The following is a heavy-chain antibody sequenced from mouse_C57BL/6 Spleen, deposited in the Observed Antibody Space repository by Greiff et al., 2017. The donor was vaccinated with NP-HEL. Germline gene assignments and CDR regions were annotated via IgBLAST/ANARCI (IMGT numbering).Heavy chain of an antibody. D-gene: IGHD1-1*01. V-gene: IGHV1-53*01. Sequence: VQLQQSGTELVKPGASVKLSCKASSYTFTSYWMHWVKQRPGQGLEWIGNINPSNGGTNYNEKFKSKATLTVDKYSSTAYMQLSSLTSEDSAVYYCARPIPYGSSSYYYAMDYWGQGTSVTVSS. J-gene: IGHJ4*01. CDR2: INPSNGGT. CDR3: ARPIPYGSSSYYYAMDY. CDR1: SYTFTSYW.